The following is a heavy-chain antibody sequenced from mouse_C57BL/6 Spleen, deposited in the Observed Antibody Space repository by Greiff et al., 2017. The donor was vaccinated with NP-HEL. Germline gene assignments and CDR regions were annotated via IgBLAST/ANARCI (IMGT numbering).Heavy chain of an antibody. CDR1: GYTFTSYW. J-gene: IGHJ1*03. CDR3: ARGGYSDLYWYFDV. V-gene: IGHV1-61*01. CDR2: IYPSDGET. D-gene: IGHD2-13*01. Sequence: QVQLQQPGAELVRPGSSVKLSCKASGYTFTSYWMDWVKQRPGQGLEWIGNIYPSDGETHYNQKFKDKATLTVDKSSSTAYMQLSSLTSERSAVYYCARGGYSDLYWYFDVWGKGTTVTVSS.